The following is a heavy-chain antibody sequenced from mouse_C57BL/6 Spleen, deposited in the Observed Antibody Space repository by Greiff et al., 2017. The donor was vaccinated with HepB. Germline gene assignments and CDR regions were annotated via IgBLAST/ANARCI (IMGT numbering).Heavy chain of an antibody. V-gene: IGHV5-17*01. J-gene: IGHJ1*03. CDR3: ARPNDYWYFDV. Sequence: EVHLVESGGGLVKPGGSLKLSCAASGFTFSDYGMHWVRQAPEKGLEWVAYISSGSSTIYYADTVKGRFTISRDNAKNTLFLQMTSLRSEDTAMYYCARPNDYWYFDVWGTGTTVTVSS. D-gene: IGHD2-3*01. CDR2: ISSGSSTI. CDR1: GFTFSDYG.